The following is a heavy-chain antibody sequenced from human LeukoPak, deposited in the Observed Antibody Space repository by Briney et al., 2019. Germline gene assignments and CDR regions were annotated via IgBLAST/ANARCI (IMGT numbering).Heavy chain of an antibody. D-gene: IGHD5-24*01. CDR1: GGSLTCYC. CDR2: IYYSGST. Sequence: PSGTLSLTLTVSGGSLTCYCWGGVRQAPREGQGWGGYIYYSGSTNYNPSLMSRVTISVDTSKNQFSLKLSSVTAADTAVYYCARLRSTRRDIWFDPWGQGTLVTVSS. J-gene: IGHJ5*02. V-gene: IGHV4-59*08. CDR3: ARLRSTRRDIWFDP.